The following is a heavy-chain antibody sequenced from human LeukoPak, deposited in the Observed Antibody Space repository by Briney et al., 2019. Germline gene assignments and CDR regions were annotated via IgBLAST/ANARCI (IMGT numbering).Heavy chain of an antibody. Sequence: SETLSLTCPVSGGSISSYYWSWIRQPPGKGLEWIGYISYSGSTNFNPSLKSRVTISVDTSKNQFSLKLSSVTAADTAVYYCAREGTAGTNLNWFDPWGQGTLVTVSS. V-gene: IGHV4-59*01. CDR2: ISYSGST. J-gene: IGHJ5*02. CDR1: GGSISSYY. CDR3: AREGTAGTNLNWFDP. D-gene: IGHD1-1*01.